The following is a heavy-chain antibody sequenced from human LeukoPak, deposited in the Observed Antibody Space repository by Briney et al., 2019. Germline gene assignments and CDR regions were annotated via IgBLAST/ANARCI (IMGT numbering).Heavy chain of an antibody. V-gene: IGHV3-53*01. Sequence: GGSLRLSCAASGFTVSSNYMSWVRQAPGKGLEWVSVIYSGGSTYYADSVKGRFTISRDNSKNTLYLQMNSLRAEDTAVYYCARGLYEFCSGGSCYSYYFDYWGQGTLVTVSS. J-gene: IGHJ4*02. CDR2: IYSGGST. CDR1: GFTVSSNY. CDR3: ARGLYEFCSGGSCYSYYFDY. D-gene: IGHD2-15*01.